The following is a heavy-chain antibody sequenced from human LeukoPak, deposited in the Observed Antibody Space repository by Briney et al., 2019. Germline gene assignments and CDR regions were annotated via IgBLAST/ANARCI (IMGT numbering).Heavy chain of an antibody. CDR3: ARDPMDSYYFDY. V-gene: IGHV3-74*01. D-gene: IGHD3-10*01. CDR1: GFTFSSYW. CDR2: INTDGSST. Sequence: GGSLRLSCAASGFTFSSYWMHWVRQAPGKGLVWVSRINTDGSSTSYADSVKGRFTISRDNAKNTLYLQMNSLRAEDTAVYYCARDPMDSYYFDYWGQGTLVTVSS. J-gene: IGHJ4*02.